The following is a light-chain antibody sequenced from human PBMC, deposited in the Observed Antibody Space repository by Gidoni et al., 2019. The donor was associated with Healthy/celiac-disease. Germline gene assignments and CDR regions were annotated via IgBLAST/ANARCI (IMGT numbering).Light chain of an antibody. CDR1: SGHSSYA. J-gene: IGLJ2*01. V-gene: IGLV4-69*01. CDR2: LNSDGSH. Sequence: QLVLTQSPSASASLGASVKLTCTLSSGHSSYAIAWHQQQPEKGPRYLMKLNSDGSHSKGDVIPDRFSGSSSGAERYLTISSLQSEDEADYYCQTWGTGPSFGGGTKLTVL. CDR3: QTWGTGPS.